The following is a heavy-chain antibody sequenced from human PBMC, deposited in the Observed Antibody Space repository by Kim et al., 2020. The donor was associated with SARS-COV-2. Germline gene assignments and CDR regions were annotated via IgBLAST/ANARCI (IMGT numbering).Heavy chain of an antibody. Sequence: TIYYADSVKGRFTIARDNAKNSLYLEMTSLRAEDTAVYYCERDIWFGDNYWGQGILVTVSS. CDR2: TI. D-gene: IGHD3-10*01. V-gene: IGHV3-48*03. J-gene: IGHJ4*02. CDR3: ERDIWFGDNY.